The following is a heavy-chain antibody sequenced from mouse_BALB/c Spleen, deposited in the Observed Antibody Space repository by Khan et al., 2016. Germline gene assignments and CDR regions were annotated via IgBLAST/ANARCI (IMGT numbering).Heavy chain of an antibody. CDR3: ASYLLNYFDY. V-gene: IGHV3-8*02. CDR1: GDSITSGY. CDR2: ISYSGIT. Sequence: EVQLLESGPSLVKPSQTLSLTCSVTGDSITSGYWNWIRKFPGNKLEYMGYISYSGITYYSPSLKSRISITRDTSKNQYFLHLSSVTTEDTATYFCASYLLNYFDYWGQGTTLTVSS. J-gene: IGHJ2*01. D-gene: IGHD2-1*01.